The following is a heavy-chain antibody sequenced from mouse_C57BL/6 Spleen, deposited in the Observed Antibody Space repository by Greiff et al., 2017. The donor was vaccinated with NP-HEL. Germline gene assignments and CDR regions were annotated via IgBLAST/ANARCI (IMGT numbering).Heavy chain of an antibody. D-gene: IGHD1-1*01. Sequence: EVQGVESGGGLVKPGGSLKLSCAASGFTFSDYGMHWVRQAPEKGLEWVAYISSGSSTIYYADTVKGRFTISRDNAKNTLFLQMTSLRSEDTAMYYCARTGSSYVDYAMDYWGQGTSVTVSS. CDR1: GFTFSDYG. CDR3: ARTGSSYVDYAMDY. CDR2: ISSGSSTI. J-gene: IGHJ4*01. V-gene: IGHV5-17*01.